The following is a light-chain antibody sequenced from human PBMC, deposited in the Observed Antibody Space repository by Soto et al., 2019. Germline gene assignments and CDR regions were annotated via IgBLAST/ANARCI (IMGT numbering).Light chain of an antibody. J-gene: IGLJ1*01. CDR3: ASYAGSRTYV. V-gene: IGLV2-23*02. Sequence: QSALTQPASVSGSPGQSVTISCSGSDIGNYNLVSWYQHLPGRAPKLLIFEVTMRPSGISDRFSGSKSASTASLTISGLQAEDEGDYYCASYAGSRTYVFGSGTKVPVL. CDR2: EVT. CDR1: SDIGNYNL.